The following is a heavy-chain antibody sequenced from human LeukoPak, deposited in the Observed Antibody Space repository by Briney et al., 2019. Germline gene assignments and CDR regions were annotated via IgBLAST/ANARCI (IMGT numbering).Heavy chain of an antibody. J-gene: IGHJ5*02. CDR3: ATRPDIAAAGPGWFDP. CDR1: GGSFSGYY. Sequence: SETLSLTCAVYGGSFSGYYWSLIRQPPGKGLEWIGEINHSGSTNYNPSLKSRVTISVDTSKNQFSLKLSSVTAADTAVYYCATRPDIAAAGPGWFDPWGQGTLVTVSS. V-gene: IGHV4-34*01. D-gene: IGHD6-13*01. CDR2: INHSGST.